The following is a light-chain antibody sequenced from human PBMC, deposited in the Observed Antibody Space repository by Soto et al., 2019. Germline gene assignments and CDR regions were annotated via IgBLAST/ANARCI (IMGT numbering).Light chain of an antibody. CDR1: SSDIGAYNF. Sequence: QSALTQPASVSGSPGQSITISCNGTSSDIGAYNFVSWYQQHPGKAPKLMLYDFNIRPSGVSNRFSGSKSGNTASLTISGLQAEDEADYYCTSWTTSTTMIFGGGTKVTVL. J-gene: IGLJ2*01. CDR2: DFN. CDR3: TSWTTSTTMI. V-gene: IGLV2-14*03.